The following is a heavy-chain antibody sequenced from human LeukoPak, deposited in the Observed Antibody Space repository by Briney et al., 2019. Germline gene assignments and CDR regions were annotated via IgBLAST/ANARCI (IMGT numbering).Heavy chain of an antibody. J-gene: IGHJ4*02. CDR1: GGSFSGYY. D-gene: IGHD2-15*01. CDR3: ARDKFCSDTGSCNIGLFDF. V-gene: IGHV4-34*01. Sequence: SETLSLTCGVFGGSFSGYYWTWLRQPPGKGLEWIGQINHRGSSHYNPSLRSRVTISVDTSKTQFSLKLTSVTAADTAVYDCARDKFCSDTGSCNIGLFDFWGQGALVTVSS. CDR2: INHRGSS.